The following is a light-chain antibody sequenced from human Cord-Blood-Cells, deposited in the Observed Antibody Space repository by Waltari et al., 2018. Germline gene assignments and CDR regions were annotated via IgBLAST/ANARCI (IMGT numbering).Light chain of an antibody. J-gene: IGLJ1*01. CDR2: DVS. Sequence: QSALTQPRSVSGSPGQSVTISCTGTSSDVVGYNYVSWSQQHPGKAPTLMLYDVSKRPSGLPDRLSGSKSDNTASLTISGLQAEDEADYYCCSYAGSYTYVFGTGTKVTVL. CDR1: SSDVVGYNY. CDR3: CSYAGSYTYV. V-gene: IGLV2-11*01.